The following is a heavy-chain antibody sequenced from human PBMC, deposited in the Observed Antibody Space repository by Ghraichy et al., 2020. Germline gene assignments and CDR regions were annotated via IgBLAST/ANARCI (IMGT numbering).Heavy chain of an antibody. CDR2: IYHSGST. Sequence: SQTLSLTCTVSGYSISSGYYWGWIRQPPGKGLEWIGSIYHSGSTYYNPSLKSRVTISVDTSKNQFSLKLSSVTAADTAVYYCARDVGWYFDLWGRGTLVTVSS. D-gene: IGHD1-26*01. J-gene: IGHJ2*01. CDR1: GYSISSGYY. CDR3: ARDVGWYFDL. V-gene: IGHV4-38-2*02.